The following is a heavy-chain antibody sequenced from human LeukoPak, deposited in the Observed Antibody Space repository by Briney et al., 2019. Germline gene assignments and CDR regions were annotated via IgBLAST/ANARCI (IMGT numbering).Heavy chain of an antibody. CDR2: ISSDGSGT. V-gene: IGHV3-74*01. Sequence: PGGSLRLSCAASGFXFNNYWIHWVRQAPGKGLVWVSRISSDGSGTRYADSVRGRFTISRDNAKNTLYLQMNSLRAEDTAVYYCARGDGYNWEYYFDYWGQGTLVTVSS. CDR1: GFXFNNYW. J-gene: IGHJ4*02. CDR3: ARGDGYNWEYYFDY. D-gene: IGHD5-24*01.